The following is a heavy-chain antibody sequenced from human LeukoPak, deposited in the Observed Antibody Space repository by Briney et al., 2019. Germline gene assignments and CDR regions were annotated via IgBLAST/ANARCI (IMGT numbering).Heavy chain of an antibody. V-gene: IGHV4-34*01. CDR2: INHSGST. Sequence: SETLSLTCAVYGGSFSGYYWSWIRQPPGKGLEWIGEINHSGSTNYNPSLKSRVTISVDTSKNQFSLKLSSVTAADTAVYYCARAPPVVVVPAATPNYLYYFDYWGQGTLVTVSS. D-gene: IGHD2-2*01. J-gene: IGHJ4*02. CDR3: ARAPPVVVVPAATPNYLYYFDY. CDR1: GGSFSGYY.